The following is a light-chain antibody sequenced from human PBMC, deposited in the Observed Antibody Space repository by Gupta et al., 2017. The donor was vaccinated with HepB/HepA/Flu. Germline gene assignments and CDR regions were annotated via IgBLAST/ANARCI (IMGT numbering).Light chain of an antibody. CDR2: GAS. CDR3: QQYDNWPIYT. CDR1: QSVSSN. Sequence: EIVMTQSPATLSVSPGERATLSCRASQSVSSNLAWYQQNPGQAPRLLIYGASSRATGIPDRFSGSGSGTEFTLTISSLQSEDFVIYYCQQYDNWPIYTFGQGTKLEIK. V-gene: IGKV3D-15*01. J-gene: IGKJ2*01.